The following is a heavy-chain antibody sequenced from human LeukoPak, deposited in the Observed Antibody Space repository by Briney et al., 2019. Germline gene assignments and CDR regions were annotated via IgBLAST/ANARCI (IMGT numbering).Heavy chain of an antibody. CDR2: IYYSGST. D-gene: IGHD3-22*01. CDR3: ARQYYYDSSGYQGAFDI. J-gene: IGHJ3*02. V-gene: IGHV4-39*01. Sequence: SETLSLTCTASGGSISSSSYYWGWIRQPPGKGLEWIGSIYYSGSTYYNPSLKSRVTISVDTSKNQFSLKLSSVTAADTAVYYCARQYYYDSSGYQGAFDIWGQGTMVTVSS. CDR1: GGSISSSSYY.